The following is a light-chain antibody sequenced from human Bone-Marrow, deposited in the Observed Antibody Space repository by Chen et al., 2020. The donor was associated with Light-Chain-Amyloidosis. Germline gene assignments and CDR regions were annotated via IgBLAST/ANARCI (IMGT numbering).Light chain of an antibody. CDR1: DLPTKY. CDR2: RDT. Sequence: SHELTQPPSVSVSPGQTARFTCSGDDLPTKYAYWYQPTPGQAPVLVIHRDTERPSGISERFSGSSSGTTATLTISGVQAEDEADYHCQSADSSGTYEVIFGGGTKLTVL. J-gene: IGLJ2*01. V-gene: IGLV3-25*03. CDR3: QSADSSGTYEVI.